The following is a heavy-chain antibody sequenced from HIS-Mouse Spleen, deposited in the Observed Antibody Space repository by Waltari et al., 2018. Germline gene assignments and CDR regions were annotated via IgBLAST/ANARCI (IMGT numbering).Heavy chain of an antibody. CDR1: GGSISSSSYY. CDR3: AREIPYSSSWYDWYFDL. J-gene: IGHJ2*01. D-gene: IGHD6-13*01. Sequence: QLQLQESGPGLVKPSETLSLTCTVSGGSISSSSYYWGWLRQPPGKGLGWIGSIYYRGSPYYNPSLTSRVTISVDTAKNQFSLQLSSVTAADTAVYYCAREIPYSSSWYDWYFDLWGRGTLVTVSS. CDR2: IYYRGSP. V-gene: IGHV4-39*07.